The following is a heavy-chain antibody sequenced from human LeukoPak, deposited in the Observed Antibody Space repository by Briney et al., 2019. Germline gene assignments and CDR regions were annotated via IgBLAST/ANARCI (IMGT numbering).Heavy chain of an antibody. CDR1: GFTFSSYS. V-gene: IGHV3-21*01. CDR2: ISSSSSYI. CDR3: ASRTLRAAAGRDY. D-gene: IGHD6-13*01. Sequence: AGGSLRLSCAASGFTFSSYSMNWVRQAPGKGLEWVSSISSSSSYIYYADSVKGRFTISRDNAKNSLYLQMNSLRAEDTAVYYCASRTLRAAAGRDYWGRGTLVTVSS. J-gene: IGHJ4*02.